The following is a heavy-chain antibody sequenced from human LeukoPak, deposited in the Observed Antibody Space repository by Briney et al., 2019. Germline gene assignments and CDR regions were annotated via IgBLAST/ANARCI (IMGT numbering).Heavy chain of an antibody. J-gene: IGHJ5*02. CDR3: ARQGVAVAGTLWLDP. Sequence: GEALKISCRGSGYPFENYWIAWVRQRPGQGLEWMGIIYPDDSGTTYSPSFEGQVTISVDKSIKTAYLQWNSLEASDTAIYYCARQGVAVAGTLWLDPWGQGTLVTVSS. CDR1: GYPFENYW. V-gene: IGHV5-51*01. D-gene: IGHD6-19*01. CDR2: IYPDDSGT.